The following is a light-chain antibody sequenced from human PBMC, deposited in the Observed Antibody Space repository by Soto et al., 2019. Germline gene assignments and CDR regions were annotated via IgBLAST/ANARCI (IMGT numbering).Light chain of an antibody. Sequence: DIQMTQSPSTLSASVGDRFTITCRASQSISSWLAWYQQKPGKAPKLLIYDASALPRGVPSRFSGSGSGTKFTLTIASLQPDDFATYYCQQYETFSGTFGPGTKVDI. CDR2: DAS. J-gene: IGKJ1*01. V-gene: IGKV1-5*01. CDR3: QQYETFSGT. CDR1: QSISSW.